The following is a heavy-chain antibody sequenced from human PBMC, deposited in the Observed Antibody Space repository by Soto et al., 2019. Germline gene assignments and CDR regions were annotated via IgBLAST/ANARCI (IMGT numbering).Heavy chain of an antibody. CDR1: GFTFSSYA. Sequence: GSLRLSCAASGFTFSSYAMSWVRQAPGKGLEWVSAISGSGGSTYYADSVKGRFTISRDNSKNTLYLQMNSLRAEDTAVYYCAKSSSYSSDLLDWFAPWGQGTPVTVSS. D-gene: IGHD2-15*01. V-gene: IGHV3-23*01. J-gene: IGHJ5*02. CDR3: AKSSSYSSDLLDWFAP. CDR2: ISGSGGST.